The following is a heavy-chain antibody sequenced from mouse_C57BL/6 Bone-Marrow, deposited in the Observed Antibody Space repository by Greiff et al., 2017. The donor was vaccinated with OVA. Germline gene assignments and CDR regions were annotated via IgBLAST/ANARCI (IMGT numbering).Heavy chain of an antibody. D-gene: IGHD2-3*01. Sequence: EVQLVESGGGLVQPKGSLKLSCAASGFSFNTYAMNWVRQAPGKGLEWVARIRSKGNNYATYYADSVKDRITITRDDSESMLYLQRNNLKTEDTAMYYCVRHDVNWYFDFWGTGTTVTVSS. CDR2: IRSKGNNYAT. V-gene: IGHV10-1*01. J-gene: IGHJ1*03. CDR1: GFSFNTYA. CDR3: VRHDVNWYFDF.